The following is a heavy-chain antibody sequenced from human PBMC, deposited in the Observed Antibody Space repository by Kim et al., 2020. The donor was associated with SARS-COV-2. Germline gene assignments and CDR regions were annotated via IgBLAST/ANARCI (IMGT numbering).Heavy chain of an antibody. J-gene: IGHJ4*02. D-gene: IGHD3-9*01. V-gene: IGHV3-23*01. Sequence: YGEYVKGRFIISRDNSKNRLYLQMNSLRPEDTAIYFCARDWADYSRPDFFWGPGTLVTVSS. CDR3: ARDWADYSRPDFF.